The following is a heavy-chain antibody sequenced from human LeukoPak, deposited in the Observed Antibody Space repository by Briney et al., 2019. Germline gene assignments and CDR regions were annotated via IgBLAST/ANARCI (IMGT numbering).Heavy chain of an antibody. D-gene: IGHD1-26*01. Sequence: PGGSLRLSCAASGFTFSSYSMNWVRQAPGEGLEWVSSISSSSSYIYYADSVKGRFTISRDNAKNSLYLQMNSLRAEDTAVYYCARAVVGATNFDYWGQGTLVTVSS. CDR2: ISSSSSYI. V-gene: IGHV3-21*01. J-gene: IGHJ4*02. CDR3: ARAVVGATNFDY. CDR1: GFTFSSYS.